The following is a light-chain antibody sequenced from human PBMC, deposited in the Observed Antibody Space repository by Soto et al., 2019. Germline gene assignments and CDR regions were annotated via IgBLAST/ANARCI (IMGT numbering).Light chain of an antibody. CDR3: QQYVNLPLT. CDR1: QDITNY. J-gene: IGKJ4*01. CDR2: EAS. Sequence: DIQMTQSPSSLSASVGDRVTITCQASQDITNYLNWYQQKPGKDPKLLIYEASSLETGVPSRFSGGGSGAHFSFTISSLQPEDFATYYCQQYVNLPLTFGGGTKVEVK. V-gene: IGKV1-33*01.